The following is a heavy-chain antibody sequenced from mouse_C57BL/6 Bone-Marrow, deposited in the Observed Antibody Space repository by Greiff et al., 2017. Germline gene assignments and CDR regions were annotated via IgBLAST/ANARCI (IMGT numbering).Heavy chain of an antibody. CDR3: ARDYSGVYFDY. V-gene: IGHV1-69*01. Sequence: VQLQQPGAELVMPGASVKLSCKASGYTFTSYWMHWVKQRPGQGLEWIGEIDPSDSYTNYNQKFKGKSTLTVDKSSSTAYMQLSSLTSEDSAVYYCARDYSGVYFDYWGQGTTLTVSS. D-gene: IGHD1-1*01. CDR1: GYTFTSYW. J-gene: IGHJ2*01. CDR2: IDPSDSYT.